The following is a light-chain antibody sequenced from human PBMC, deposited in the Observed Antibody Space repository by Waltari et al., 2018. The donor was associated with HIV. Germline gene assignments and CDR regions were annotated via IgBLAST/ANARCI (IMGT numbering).Light chain of an antibody. CDR2: EVS. J-gene: IGLJ3*02. CDR1: SSDVAGYKY. CDR3: SSFTSRTTWV. V-gene: IGLV2-14*01. Sequence: QSALTQPASVSGSPGQWLPIPCTVRSSDVAGYKYVPWYQQHPGNAPKLIIYEVSTRPLGVSNRFSGSKSGNTASLTISGLQAEDEADYYCSSFTSRTTWVFGGGTKLTVL.